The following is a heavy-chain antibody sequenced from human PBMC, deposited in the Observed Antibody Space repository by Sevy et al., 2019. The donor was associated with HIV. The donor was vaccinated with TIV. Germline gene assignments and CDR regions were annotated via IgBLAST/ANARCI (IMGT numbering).Heavy chain of an antibody. D-gene: IGHD3-22*01. CDR3: TSLYYYDSSGLPDAFDI. CDR2: IRSKANSYAT. V-gene: IGHV3-73*01. CDR1: GFTFSGSA. J-gene: IGHJ3*02. Sequence: GGSLRLSCAASGFTFSGSAMHWVRQASGKGLEWVGRIRSKANSYATAHAASVKGRFTISRDDSKNTAYLQMNSLKTEDTAVYYCTSLYYYDSSGLPDAFDIWGQGTMVTVSS.